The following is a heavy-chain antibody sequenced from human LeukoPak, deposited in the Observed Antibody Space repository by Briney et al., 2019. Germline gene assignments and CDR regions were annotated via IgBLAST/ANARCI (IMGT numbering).Heavy chain of an antibody. CDR1: GFTFSSYS. Sequence: GGSLRLSCAASGFTFSSYSMTWVRQAPGKGLEWVSSISSSSSYIYYADSVKGRFTISRDNAKNSLYLQMNSLRAEDTAVYYCARDPEVGSSSWTGFDYWGQGTLVTVSS. V-gene: IGHV3-21*01. J-gene: IGHJ4*02. D-gene: IGHD6-13*01. CDR2: ISSSSSYI. CDR3: ARDPEVGSSSWTGFDY.